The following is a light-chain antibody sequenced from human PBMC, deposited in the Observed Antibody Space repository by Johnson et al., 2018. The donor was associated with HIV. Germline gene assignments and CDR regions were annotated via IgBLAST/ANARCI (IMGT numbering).Light chain of an antibody. J-gene: IGLJ1*01. CDR2: ENS. V-gene: IGLV1-51*02. CDR3: GTWDSSLSAGEVV. CDR1: SSNIGNNY. Sequence: QSVLTQPPSVSAAPGQKVTISCSGSSSNIGNNYVSWYQHLPGTAPKVLIYENSKRPSSIPDRFSGSKSGTSATLDITGLQTGGEADYYCGTWDSSLSAGEVVCGTGTKVTVL.